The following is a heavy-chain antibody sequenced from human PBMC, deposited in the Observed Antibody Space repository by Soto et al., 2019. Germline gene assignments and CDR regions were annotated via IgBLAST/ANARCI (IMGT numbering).Heavy chain of an antibody. D-gene: IGHD1-7*01. CDR1: VCTFSSYA. V-gene: IGHV1-69*13. CDR2: IIPIFGTE. CDR3: ARGTGTARMDY. Sequence: ASVKVSCKASVCTFSSYAISWVRQAPGQGLEWMGGIIPIFGTENYSQKFQGRVTITEDESMSTAYMELSSLRSEDTAGYYCARGTGTARMDYWGHGSLVTVSS. J-gene: IGHJ4*01.